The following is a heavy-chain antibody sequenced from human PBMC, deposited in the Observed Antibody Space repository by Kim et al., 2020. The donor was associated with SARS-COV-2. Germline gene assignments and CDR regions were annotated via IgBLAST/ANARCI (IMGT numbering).Heavy chain of an antibody. Sequence: GGSLRLSCAASGFTFSSYAMHWVRQAPGKGLEYVSAISSNGGSTYYANSVKGRFTISRDNSKNTLYLQMGSLRAEDMAVYYCARSLDYYDILTGTPPGMDVWGQGTTVTVSS. J-gene: IGHJ6*02. V-gene: IGHV3-64*01. CDR3: ARSLDYYDILTGTPPGMDV. CDR1: GFTFSSYA. CDR2: ISSNGGST. D-gene: IGHD3-9*01.